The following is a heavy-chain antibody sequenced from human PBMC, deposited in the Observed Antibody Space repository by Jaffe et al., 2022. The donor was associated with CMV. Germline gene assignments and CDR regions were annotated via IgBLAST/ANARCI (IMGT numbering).Heavy chain of an antibody. Sequence: EVHLVESGGGLVQPGGSLRLSCAASGFTFSTYAMSWFRQAPTKGLEWVSAISGSTNTTHYAHAVKGRFTISRDNSKNTLYLQMNSLRAEDTAVYYCAKVASSRGYWGQGTLVTVSS. J-gene: IGHJ4*02. V-gene: IGHV3-23*04. CDR2: ISGSTNTT. CDR1: GFTFSTYA. CDR3: AKVASSRGY. D-gene: IGHD6-13*01.